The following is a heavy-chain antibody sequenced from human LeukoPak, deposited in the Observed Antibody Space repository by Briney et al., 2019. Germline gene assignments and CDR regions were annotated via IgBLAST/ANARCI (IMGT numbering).Heavy chain of an antibody. J-gene: IGHJ4*02. CDR3: VKDVLSVAVGSTHDY. CDR2: ISSSSSSYSYT. CDR1: GFTFSTYS. V-gene: IGHV3-21*04. Sequence: PGGSLRLSCTASGFTFSTYSMHWVRQAPGKGLEWISSISSSSSSYSYTYYADSVKARLTISRDNSNNTLYLQMNSLRAEDTAVYYCVKDVLSVAVGSTHDYWGPGTLVTVSS. D-gene: IGHD2-21*01.